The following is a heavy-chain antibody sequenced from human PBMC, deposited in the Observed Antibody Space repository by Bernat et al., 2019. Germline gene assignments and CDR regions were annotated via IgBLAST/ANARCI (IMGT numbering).Heavy chain of an antibody. D-gene: IGHD3-22*01. CDR3: RRQSIIVVVTYYYGMDV. Sequence: QLQLQESGPGLVKPSETLSLTCTVSGGSISSSSYYWGWIRQPPGKGLEWIGSIYYSGSTYYNPSLKSRVTISVDTSKKQFSLKLSVTAAAEAVDYYWRRQSIIVVVTYYYGMDVWGQGTTVTVSS. CDR2: IYYSGST. J-gene: IGHJ6*02. V-gene: IGHV4-39*01. CDR1: GGSISSSSYY.